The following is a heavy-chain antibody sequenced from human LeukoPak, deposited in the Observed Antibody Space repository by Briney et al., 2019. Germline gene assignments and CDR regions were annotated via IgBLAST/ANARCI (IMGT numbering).Heavy chain of an antibody. CDR3: ARESGGGVLGYFDL. CDR1: GFTFSDHC. J-gene: IGHJ5*02. V-gene: IGHV3-72*01. CDR2: TRNKANSYTT. D-gene: IGHD7-27*01. Sequence: GGSLRLSCAASGFTFSDHCMDWVRQAPGKGLEWVGRTRNKANSYTTEYAASVKGRFTISRDDSKKSLYLQMNSLKTEDTAVYYCARESGGGVLGYFDLWGQGALVTVSS.